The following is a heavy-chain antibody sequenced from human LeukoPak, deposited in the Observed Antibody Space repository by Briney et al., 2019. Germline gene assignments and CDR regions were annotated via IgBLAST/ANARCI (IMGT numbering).Heavy chain of an antibody. CDR3: AKDLAYYYDSSGYFDY. V-gene: IGHV3-23*01. J-gene: IGHJ4*02. D-gene: IGHD3-22*01. CDR1: GFTFSSYA. Sequence: GGSLRLSCAASGFTFSSYAMSWVRQTPGKGLEWVSAISGSGGSTYYADSVKGRFTISRDNSKNTLYLQMNSLRAEDTAVYYCAKDLAYYYDSSGYFDYWGQGTLVTVSS. CDR2: ISGSGGST.